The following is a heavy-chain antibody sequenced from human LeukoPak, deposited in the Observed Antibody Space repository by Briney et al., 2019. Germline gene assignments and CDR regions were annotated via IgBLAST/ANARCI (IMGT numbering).Heavy chain of an antibody. Sequence: GGSLRLSCAASGFTFSNYWMSWVRQAPGKGLEWVANIKQDGREKYYVDSVKGRFTISRDNAKHSLYLQMSSLRAEDTAVYYCARKGELERRRSWDYWGQGTLVTVSS. J-gene: IGHJ4*02. CDR2: IKQDGREK. CDR1: GFTFSNYW. D-gene: IGHD1-1*01. V-gene: IGHV3-7*03. CDR3: ARKGELERRRSWDY.